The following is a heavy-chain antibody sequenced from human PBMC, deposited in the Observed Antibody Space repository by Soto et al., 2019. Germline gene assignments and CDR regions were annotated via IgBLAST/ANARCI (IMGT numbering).Heavy chain of an antibody. J-gene: IGHJ4*02. CDR3: ARAFDDSGAQFDY. CDR2: IYYSGST. V-gene: IGHV4-31*03. Sequence: ASETLSLTCTVSGGSISSGGYFWSWIRPHPGKGLEWIGYIYYSGSTYYNPSLKSRVTISVDTSKNQFSLKLSSVTAADTAVYYCARAFDDSGAQFDYWGQGTLVTVSS. D-gene: IGHD4-17*01. CDR1: GGSISSGGYF.